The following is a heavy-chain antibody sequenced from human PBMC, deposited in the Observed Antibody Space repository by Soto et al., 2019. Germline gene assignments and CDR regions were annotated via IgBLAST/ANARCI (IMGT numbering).Heavy chain of an antibody. V-gene: IGHV3-23*01. J-gene: IGHJ6*02. D-gene: IGHD6-13*01. CDR3: AKDRDGAATGPTKFCGMDV. Sequence: EVQLLESGGGLVQPGGSLRLSCAASGFTFSSYAMSWVRQAPGKGLEWVSVISGSGDSTYYADSVRGRFTISRDNSKNTQYLKMNRLEAEDTDVYYCAKDRDGAATGPTKFCGMDVWGQGTTVTVSS. CDR1: GFTFSSYA. CDR2: ISGSGDST.